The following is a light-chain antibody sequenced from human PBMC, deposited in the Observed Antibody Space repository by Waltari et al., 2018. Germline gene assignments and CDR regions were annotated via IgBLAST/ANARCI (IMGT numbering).Light chain of an antibody. V-gene: IGLV1-47*01. CDR2: KND. Sequence: QSVLTQPASASGTPGQRVTISCSGGDSDIGRNYVYWYQQFPGSAPKLLIYKNDQMPPGVPDQFSGFTSGTSASLAISGFRSEDEAEYSCATWDESLGAIFGGGTKLTVV. CDR1: DSDIGRNY. J-gene: IGLJ2*01. CDR3: ATWDESLGAI.